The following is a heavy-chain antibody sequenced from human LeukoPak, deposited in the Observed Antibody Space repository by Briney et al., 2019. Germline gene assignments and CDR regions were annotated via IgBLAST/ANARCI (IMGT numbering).Heavy chain of an antibody. CDR1: GFTFDDYA. CDR2: ISWNSGSI. V-gene: IGHV3-9*01. Sequence: GGSLRLSCAASGFTFDDYAMHWVRQAPGKGLEWVSGISWNSGSIGYADSVKGRFTISRDNAKNSLYLQMNSLRAEDTALYYCAKAAGLGMAIAFGIWGQGTMVTVSS. D-gene: IGHD7-27*01. CDR3: AKAAGLGMAIAFGI. J-gene: IGHJ3*02.